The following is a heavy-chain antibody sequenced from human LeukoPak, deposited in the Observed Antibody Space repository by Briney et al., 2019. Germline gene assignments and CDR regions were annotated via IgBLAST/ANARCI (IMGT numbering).Heavy chain of an antibody. CDR1: GFTFISYG. CDR2: ISYDGSNK. CDR3: AKALGNYDYYYYGMDV. D-gene: IGHD4-11*01. Sequence: PGGSLRLSCAASGFTFISYGMHWVRQAPGKGLEWVAVISYDGSNKYYADSVKGRFTISRDNSKNTLYLQMNSLRAEDTAVYYCAKALGNYDYYYYGMDVWGQGTTVTVSS. V-gene: IGHV3-30*18. J-gene: IGHJ6*02.